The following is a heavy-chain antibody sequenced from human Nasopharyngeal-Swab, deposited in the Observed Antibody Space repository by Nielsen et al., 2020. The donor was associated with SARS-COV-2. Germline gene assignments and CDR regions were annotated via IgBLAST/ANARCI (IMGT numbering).Heavy chain of an antibody. CDR1: GFTFDDYA. J-gene: IGHJ4*02. D-gene: IGHD4-17*01. CDR3: AKESYGDLFDY. V-gene: IGHV3-9*01. Sequence: LKISCAASGFTFDDYAMHWVRQAPGQGLEWVSGNSWNSGSIGYADSVKGRFTISRDNAKNSLYLQMNSLRAEDTSLYYCAKESYGDLFDYWGQGTLVTVSS. CDR2: NSWNSGSI.